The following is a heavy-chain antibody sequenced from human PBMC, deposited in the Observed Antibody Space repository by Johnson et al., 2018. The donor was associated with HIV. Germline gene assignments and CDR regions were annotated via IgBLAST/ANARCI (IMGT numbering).Heavy chain of an antibody. CDR1: GFTFDDYG. V-gene: IGHV3-20*04. Sequence: MLLVESGGDLVQPGGSLRLSCAASGFTFDDYGMSWVRQAPGKGLEWVSGIHWNGGSTGYADSVKGRFTISRDNAKNTLYLQMNSLRAEDTAVYYCARAAYYYDTSGYYGTFDIWGQGTMVTVSS. J-gene: IGHJ3*02. D-gene: IGHD3-22*01. CDR2: IHWNGGST. CDR3: ARAAYYYDTSGYYGTFDI.